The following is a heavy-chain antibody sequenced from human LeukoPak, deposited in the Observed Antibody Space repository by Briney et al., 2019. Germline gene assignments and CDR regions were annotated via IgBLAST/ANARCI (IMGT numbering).Heavy chain of an antibody. J-gene: IGHJ6*03. CDR3: ARRAYGSGSYYFHYYYYMDV. V-gene: IGHV4-34*01. CDR2: INHSGST. CDR1: GGSFSGYY. Sequence: SETLSLTCAVYGGSFSGYYWSWIRQPPGKGLEWIGEINHSGSTNYNPSLKSRVTISVDTSKNQFSLKLSSVTAADTAVYYCARRAYGSGSYYFHYYYYMDVWGKGTTVTVSS. D-gene: IGHD3-10*01.